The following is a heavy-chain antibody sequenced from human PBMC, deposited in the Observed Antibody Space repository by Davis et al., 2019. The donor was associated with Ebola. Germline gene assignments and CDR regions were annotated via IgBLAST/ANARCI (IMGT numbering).Heavy chain of an antibody. D-gene: IGHD3/OR15-3a*01. Sequence: GGSLRLSCPASGFTFNNYGMNWVRQTPGKGLEWVSAISGSGDRTCYADPVKGRFTISRDNSKSTLYLQMNSLRVEDTAIYYCAKDSVDVWTDPFRLPIDPWGQGTLVTVSS. V-gene: IGHV3-23*01. CDR3: AKDSVDVWTDPFRLPIDP. J-gene: IGHJ5*02. CDR1: GFTFNNYG. CDR2: ISGSGDRT.